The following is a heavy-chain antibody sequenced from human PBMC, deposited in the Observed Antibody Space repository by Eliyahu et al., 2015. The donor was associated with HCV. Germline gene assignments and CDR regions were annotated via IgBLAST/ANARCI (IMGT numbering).Heavy chain of an antibody. CDR3: ARDSHDRANFDY. V-gene: IGHV1-3*01. CDR2: INAGNGNT. D-gene: IGHD3-22*01. CDR1: GYTFTSYA. Sequence: QVQLVQSGAEVKKPGASVKVSCKASGYTFTSYAMHWVRQAPGQRLEWMGWINAGNGNTKYSQKFQGRVTITRDTSASTAYMELSSLRSEDTAVYYCARDSHDRANFDYWGQGTLVTVSS. J-gene: IGHJ4*02.